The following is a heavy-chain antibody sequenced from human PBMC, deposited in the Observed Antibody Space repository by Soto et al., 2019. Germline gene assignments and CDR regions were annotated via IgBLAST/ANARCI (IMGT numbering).Heavy chain of an antibody. D-gene: IGHD6-19*01. Sequence: EVQLVESGGGLVKPGGSLRLSCAASGFTFSSYSMNWVRQAPGKGLEWVSSISSSSSYTYYADSVKGRFTISRDNAKNSLYLQMNSLRAEDTAVYYCARDSPIAVAEGFVDYWGQGTLVTVSS. CDR2: ISSSSSYT. CDR1: GFTFSSYS. J-gene: IGHJ4*02. V-gene: IGHV3-21*01. CDR3: ARDSPIAVAEGFVDY.